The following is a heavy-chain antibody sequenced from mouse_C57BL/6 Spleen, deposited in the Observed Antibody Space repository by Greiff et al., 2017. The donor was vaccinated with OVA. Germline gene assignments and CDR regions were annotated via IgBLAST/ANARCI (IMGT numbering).Heavy chain of an antibody. V-gene: IGHV10-1*01. Sequence: DVMLVESGGGLVQPKGSLKLSCAASGFSFNTYAMNWVRQAPGKGLEWVARIRSKSNNYATYYADSVKDRFTISRDDSESMLYLQMNNLKTEDTAMYYCVRHELWPGDYYAMDYWGQGTSVTVSS. D-gene: IGHD3-3*01. CDR2: IRSKSNNYAT. CDR1: GFSFNTYA. CDR3: VRHELWPGDYYAMDY. J-gene: IGHJ4*01.